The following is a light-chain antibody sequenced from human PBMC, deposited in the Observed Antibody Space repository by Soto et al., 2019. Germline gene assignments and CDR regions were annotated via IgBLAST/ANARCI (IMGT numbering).Light chain of an antibody. V-gene: IGKV1-5*03. Sequence: DIQMTQSPSTLSASVGDRVTITCRASQSISSWLAWYQQKPGKAPKLLIYKASSLESGVPSRFSGSGSGTDFTLTISSLQPDDVVYYYCQQYNSYPYTFGQGTKLEIK. CDR1: QSISSW. CDR2: KAS. CDR3: QQYNSYPYT. J-gene: IGKJ2*01.